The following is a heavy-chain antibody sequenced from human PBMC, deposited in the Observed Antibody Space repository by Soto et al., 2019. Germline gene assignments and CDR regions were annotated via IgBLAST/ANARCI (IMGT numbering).Heavy chain of an antibody. V-gene: IGHV4-31*03. CDR1: GGSISSGGYY. CDR2: IYYSGST. CDR3: AGEGAGAYCSSTSCHTPLPV. D-gene: IGHD2-2*02. Sequence: PSETLSLTCTVSGGSISSGGYYWSWIRQHPGKGLEWIGYIYYSGSTYYNPSLKSRVTISVDTSKNQFSLKLSSVTAADTAVYYCAGEGAGAYCSSTSCHTPLPVWGQGTMVTVSS. J-gene: IGHJ3*01.